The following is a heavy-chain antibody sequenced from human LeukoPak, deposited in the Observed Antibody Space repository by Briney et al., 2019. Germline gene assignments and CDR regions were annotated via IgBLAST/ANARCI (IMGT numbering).Heavy chain of an antibody. CDR3: ARGDYYDILTGYYLDFDY. CDR1: GGTFSSYA. Sequence: ASVKVSCEAPGGTFSSYAISWVRQAPGQGLEWMGGIIPIFGTANYAQKFQGRVTITADESTSTAYMELSSLRSEDTAVYYCARGDYYDILTGYYLDFDYWGQGTLVTVSS. CDR2: IIPIFGTA. V-gene: IGHV1-69*13. D-gene: IGHD3-9*01. J-gene: IGHJ4*02.